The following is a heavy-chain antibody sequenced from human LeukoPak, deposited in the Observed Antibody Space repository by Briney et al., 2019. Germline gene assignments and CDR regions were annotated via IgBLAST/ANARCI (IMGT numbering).Heavy chain of an antibody. V-gene: IGHV3-48*01. CDR3: ARDELRGGPRANAFDI. CDR2: ISSSSTTI. D-gene: IGHD3-10*01. Sequence: SGGSLRLSCAASGFTFSTYSMNWVRQAPGKGLEWVSYISSSSTTIYYVDSVKGRFTISRDNAKSSLYLQMNSLRAEDTAVYYCARDELRGGPRANAFDIWGQGSMPTVSS. CDR1: GFTFSTYS. J-gene: IGHJ3*02.